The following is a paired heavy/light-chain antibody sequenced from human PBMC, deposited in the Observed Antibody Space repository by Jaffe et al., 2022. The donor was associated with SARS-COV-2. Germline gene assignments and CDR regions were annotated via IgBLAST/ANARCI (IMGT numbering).Light chain of an antibody. V-gene: IGKV4-1*01. Sequence: DIVMTQSPDSLAVSLGERATINCKSSQSVLYSNNRDYLAWYQQKPGQPPKLLIYWASTRDSGVPDRFSGSGSGTDFTLTIASLQAEDVGVYYCQQYLTTATFGQGTKVEIK. CDR3: QQYLTTAT. CDR2: WAS. CDR1: QSVLYSNNRDY. J-gene: IGKJ1*01.
Heavy chain of an antibody. Sequence: QVQLVQSGAEVKKPGASLKVSCKTSGYIFVSHYIHWVRQAPGQRLEWMGRINPGAGVTEYAPTLQDRVSVTSDTSTGTVYMELTSLRSEDTAVYFCARDGHNYFESGGYYYNPSYYYMDVWGTGTAVTVSS. CDR1: GYIFVSHY. D-gene: IGHD3-22*01. CDR2: INPGAGVT. CDR3: ARDGHNYFESGGYYYNPSYYYMDV. J-gene: IGHJ6*03. V-gene: IGHV1-46*04.